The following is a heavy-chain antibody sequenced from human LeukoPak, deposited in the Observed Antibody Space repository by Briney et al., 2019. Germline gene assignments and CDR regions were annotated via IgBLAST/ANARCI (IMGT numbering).Heavy chain of an antibody. D-gene: IGHD3-22*01. CDR3: AREYYDSNRRDYFDY. V-gene: IGHV1-18*01. CDR2: ISAYNGNT. J-gene: IGHJ4*02. Sequence: ASVKVSCKASGYTFTSYGISWVRQAPGQGLEWMGWISAYNGNTNYAQKLQGRVTMTTDTSTSTAYMELRSLRSDDTAAYYCAREYYDSNRRDYFDYWGQGTLVTVSS. CDR1: GYTFTSYG.